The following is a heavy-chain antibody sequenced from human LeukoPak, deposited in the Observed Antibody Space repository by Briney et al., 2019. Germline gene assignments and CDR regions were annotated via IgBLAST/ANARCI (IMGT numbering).Heavy chain of an antibody. D-gene: IGHD6-13*01. CDR1: GYTFTSFA. CDR3: ARDRIIAAAGLFDY. Sequence: ASVKVSCKASGYTFTSFAMYWVRQAPGQRLEWMGWINAGNGNTKYSQKFQGRVTITRDTSASTAYMELSSLRSEDTAVYYCARDRIIAAAGLFDYWGQGTLVTVSS. V-gene: IGHV1-3*01. J-gene: IGHJ4*02. CDR2: INAGNGNT.